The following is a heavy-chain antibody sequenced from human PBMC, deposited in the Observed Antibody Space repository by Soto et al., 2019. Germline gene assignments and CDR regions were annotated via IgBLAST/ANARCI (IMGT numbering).Heavy chain of an antibody. Sequence: KTSETLSLTCTVSGGSISSYYWSWIRQPPGKGLEWIGYIYYSGSTNYNPSLKSRVPISVDTSKNQFSLKLSSVTAADTAVYYCERIVFTMVREDNWFDPWGQGTLVTVS. CDR2: IYYSGST. D-gene: IGHD3-10*01. V-gene: IGHV4-59*01. J-gene: IGHJ5*02. CDR1: GGSISSYY. CDR3: ERIVFTMVREDNWFDP.